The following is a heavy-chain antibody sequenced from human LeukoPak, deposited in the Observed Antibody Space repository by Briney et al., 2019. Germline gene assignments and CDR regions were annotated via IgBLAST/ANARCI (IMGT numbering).Heavy chain of an antibody. CDR1: GITLSNYG. D-gene: IGHD3-10*01. J-gene: IGHJ4*02. V-gene: IGHV3-23*01. CDR2: ISDSGGST. Sequence: GGSLRLSCAVSGITLSNYGMSWVRQAPGKGLEWVAGISDSGGSTKYADSVKGRFTISRDNPKNTLYLQMNSLRAEDTAVYFCAKRGVVIRVILVGFHKEANYFDSWGQGALVTVSS. CDR3: AKRGVVIRVILVGFHKEANYFDS.